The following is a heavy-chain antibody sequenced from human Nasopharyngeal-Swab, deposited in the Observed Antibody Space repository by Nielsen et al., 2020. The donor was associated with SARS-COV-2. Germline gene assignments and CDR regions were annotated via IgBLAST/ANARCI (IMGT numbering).Heavy chain of an antibody. D-gene: IGHD1-26*01. V-gene: IGHV3-64D*08. CDR3: VRDLPRSYSFDN. CDR1: GFFLSRFA. CDR2: INDYGNRI. J-gene: IGHJ3*02. Sequence: GESLKISCSVSGFFLSRFAMHWVRQAPGKGLEYVSTINDYGNRINYADSVRGRFTISRDISKNTLYRQMSSLTTEDTAVYYCVRDLPRSYSFDNWGQGTMVTVSS.